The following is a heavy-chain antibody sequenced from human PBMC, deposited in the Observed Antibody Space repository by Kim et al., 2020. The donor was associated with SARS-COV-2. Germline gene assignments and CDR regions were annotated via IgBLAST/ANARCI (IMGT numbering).Heavy chain of an antibody. CDR3: ARTPPKGYCSSTSCWLGWFDP. D-gene: IGHD2-2*01. CDR2: ISSSSSYT. J-gene: IGHJ5*02. V-gene: IGHV3-11*06. CDR1: GFTFSDYY. Sequence: GGSLRLSCAASGFTFSDYYMSWIRQAPGKGLEWVSYISSSSSYTNYADSVKGRFTIPRDNAKNSLYLQMNSLRAEDTAVYYCARTPPKGYCSSTSCWLGWFDPWGQGTLVTVSS.